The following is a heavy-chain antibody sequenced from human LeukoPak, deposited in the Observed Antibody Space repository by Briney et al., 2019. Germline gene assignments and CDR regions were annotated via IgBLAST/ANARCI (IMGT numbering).Heavy chain of an antibody. J-gene: IGHJ3*02. CDR1: GYSISSDYY. V-gene: IGHV4-38-2*02. CDR2: IYDSGTT. Sequence: SETLSLTCTVSGYSISSDYYWGWIRQPPGKGLEWIGYIYDSGTTNYNPSLKSRVTISVDTSKNQFSLKLSSVTAADTAVYYCARDFSAAFDIWGQGTMVTVSS. D-gene: IGHD2/OR15-2a*01. CDR3: ARDFSAAFDI.